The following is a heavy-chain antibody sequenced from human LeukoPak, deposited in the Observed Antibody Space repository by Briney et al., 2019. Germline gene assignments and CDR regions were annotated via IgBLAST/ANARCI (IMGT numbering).Heavy chain of an antibody. V-gene: IGHV3-30-3*01. Sequence: PGGSLRLSCAASGFTFSSYAMHRVRQAPGKGLEWVAVISYDGSNKYYADSVKGRFTISRDNSKNTLYLQMNSLRAEDTAVYYCARDHDYYGSGSYLFPYYYYYYGMDVWGQGTTVTVSS. CDR2: ISYDGSNK. CDR3: ARDHDYYGSGSYLFPYYYYYYGMDV. J-gene: IGHJ6*02. CDR1: GFTFSSYA. D-gene: IGHD3-10*01.